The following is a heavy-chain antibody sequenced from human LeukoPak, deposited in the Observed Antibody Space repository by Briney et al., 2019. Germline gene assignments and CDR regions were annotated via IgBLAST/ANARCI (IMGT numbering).Heavy chain of an antibody. CDR2: INGDGSTL. CDR1: RFTFSNYY. V-gene: IGHV3-74*01. CDR3: ARGELPAAMDY. D-gene: IGHD2-2*01. Sequence: GGSLRLSCAAPRFTFSNYYMHWVRQAPGKGLVWVSHINGDGSTLGYAASVKGRFTISRDNAKNTLYLQMNSLRAEDTAVYYCARGELPAAMDYRGQGTLVIVSS. J-gene: IGHJ4*02.